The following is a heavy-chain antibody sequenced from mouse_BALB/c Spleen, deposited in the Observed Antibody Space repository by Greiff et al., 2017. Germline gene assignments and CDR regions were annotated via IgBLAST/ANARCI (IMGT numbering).Heavy chain of an antibody. Sequence: EVQLVESGGGLVKPGGSLKLSCAASGFTFSSYAMSWVRQTPEKRLEWVASISSGGSTYYPDSVKGRFTISRDNARNILYLQMSSLRAEDTAMYYCARGIYYDYGDAMDYWGQGTSVTVSS. D-gene: IGHD2-4*01. V-gene: IGHV5-6-5*01. J-gene: IGHJ4*01. CDR1: GFTFSSYA. CDR3: ARGIYYDYGDAMDY. CDR2: ISSGGST.